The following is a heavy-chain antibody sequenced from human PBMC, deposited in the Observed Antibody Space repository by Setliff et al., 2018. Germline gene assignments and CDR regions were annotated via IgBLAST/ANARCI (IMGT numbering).Heavy chain of an antibody. CDR1: GYTFTSYG. Sequence: ASVKVSCKASGYTFTSYGISWVRQAPGQGLDWMGWISTNNGKTEYSQKVQGRVTMTTDRSTSTIYMELRSLRSDDTAMYYCARDAPYTNTWRYFDHWGQGTLVTVSS. D-gene: IGHD6-13*01. J-gene: IGHJ4*02. V-gene: IGHV1-18*01. CDR2: ISTNNGKT. CDR3: ARDAPYTNTWRYFDH.